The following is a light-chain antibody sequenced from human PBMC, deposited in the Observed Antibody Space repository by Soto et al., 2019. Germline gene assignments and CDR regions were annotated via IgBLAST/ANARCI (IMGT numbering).Light chain of an antibody. V-gene: IGKV1-39*01. CDR2: ASS. CDR1: QSISSY. Sequence: DIQMTQSPSSLSASVGDRVTITCRASQSISSYLTWYQQKPGKAPKLLIYASSSLQIGVTSRFSGSGSGTDFTLTISSLQPEDVATSYYEPSYSTLWTFGQGTKVEIK. J-gene: IGKJ1*01. CDR3: EPSYSTLWT.